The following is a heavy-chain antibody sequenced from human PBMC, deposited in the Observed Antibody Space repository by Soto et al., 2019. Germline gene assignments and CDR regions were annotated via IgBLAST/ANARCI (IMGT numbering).Heavy chain of an antibody. D-gene: IGHD5-18*01. CDR1: GGSISSYY. Sequence: PSETLSLTCSVSGGSISSYYWIWIRQPPEKGLEWIGYIYYSGSTNYNPSLKSRVTMSLDTSKNQFSLKLTSLTAADTAVYYCARGGYSYGRDYGMDVWGQGTTVTVSS. CDR3: ARGGYSYGRDYGMDV. V-gene: IGHV4-59*01. CDR2: IYYSGST. J-gene: IGHJ6*02.